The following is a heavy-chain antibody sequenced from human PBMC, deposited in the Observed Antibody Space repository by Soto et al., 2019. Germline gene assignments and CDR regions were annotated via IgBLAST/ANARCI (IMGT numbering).Heavy chain of an antibody. V-gene: IGHV3-23*01. CDR2: ISGSGGST. CDR3: AKVSPGYSYGLLGLPGADAFDI. D-gene: IGHD5-18*01. CDR1: GFTFSSYA. Sequence: GGSLRLSCAASGFTFSSYAMSWVRQAPGKGLEWVSAISGSGGSTYYADSVKGRFTISRDNSKNTLYLQMNSLRAEDTAVYYCAKVSPGYSYGLLGLPGADAFDIWGQGTMVTVSS. J-gene: IGHJ3*02.